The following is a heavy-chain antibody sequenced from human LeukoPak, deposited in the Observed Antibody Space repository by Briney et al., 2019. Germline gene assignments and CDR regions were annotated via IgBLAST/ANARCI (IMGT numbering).Heavy chain of an antibody. CDR2: IYYTGST. V-gene: IGHV4-59*08. CDR1: GGSISTYY. CDR3: ARQARIVGTSTYAFDI. Sequence: PSETLSLTCTVSGGSISTYYWSCIRQPPGKGLESIGYIYYTGSTNYNPSLKSRVTISVDTSKNQFSLDLSSVTAADTAVYFCARQARIVGTSTYAFDIWGQGTMVTVSS. D-gene: IGHD1-26*01. J-gene: IGHJ3*02.